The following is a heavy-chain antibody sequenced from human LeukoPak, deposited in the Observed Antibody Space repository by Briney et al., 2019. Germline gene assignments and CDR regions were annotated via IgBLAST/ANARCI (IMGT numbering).Heavy chain of an antibody. V-gene: IGHV4-38-2*01. D-gene: IGHD5-18*01. CDR2: IYHSGST. CDR1: GYSISSGYY. J-gene: IGHJ4*02. CDR3: ARVGPRGSYGFDY. Sequence: SETLSLTCAVSGYSISSGYYWGWIRQPPGKGLEWIGSIYHSGSTYYNPSLKSRATISVDTSKNQFSLKLSSVTAADTAVYYCARVGPRGSYGFDYWGQGTLVTVSS.